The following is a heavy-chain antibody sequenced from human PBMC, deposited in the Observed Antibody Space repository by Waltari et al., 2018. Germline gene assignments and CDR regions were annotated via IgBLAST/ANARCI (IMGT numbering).Heavy chain of an antibody. CDR3: ARLGSSTDFWYFDL. CDR1: GFTFSSLG. Sequence: EVQLLESGGGLVQPGGSRRLSCAASGFTFSSLGMYWVRQAPGKGLVWVSRINSDGSSTAYADSVQGRFTISRDNAKNTLYLQMNSLRADDTAVYFCARLGSSTDFWYFDLWGRGTLVTVSS. V-gene: IGHV3-74*01. J-gene: IGHJ2*01. CDR2: INSDGSST. D-gene: IGHD2-2*01.